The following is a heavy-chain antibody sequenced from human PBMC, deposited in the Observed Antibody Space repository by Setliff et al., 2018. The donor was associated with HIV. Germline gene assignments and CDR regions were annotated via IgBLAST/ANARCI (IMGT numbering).Heavy chain of an antibody. CDR1: GFAFSGHQ. J-gene: IGHJ4*02. CDR3: ARDWRHGYDLNFDY. CDR2: RKKDGSDK. V-gene: IGHV3-7*01. D-gene: IGHD5-12*01. Sequence: GGSLRLSCATSGFAFSGHQMSWVRQAPGKGLEWVAKRKKDGSDKYYVDAVKGRFTISRDNAKKSQYLQMTSLRAEDTAMYYCARDWRHGYDLNFDYWGQGTLVTVSS.